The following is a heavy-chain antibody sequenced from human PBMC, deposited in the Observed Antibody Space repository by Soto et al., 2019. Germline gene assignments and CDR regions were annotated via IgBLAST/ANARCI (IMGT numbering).Heavy chain of an antibody. Sequence: GGSLRLSCAASGLTFSSYGMHWVRQAPGKGLEWVAVISYDGSNKYYADSVKGRFTISRDNSKNTLYLQMNSLRAEDTAVYYCAKDQGYGDADYYYGMDVWGQGTTVTVSS. CDR1: GLTFSSYG. J-gene: IGHJ6*02. D-gene: IGHD4-17*01. V-gene: IGHV3-30*18. CDR2: ISYDGSNK. CDR3: AKDQGYGDADYYYGMDV.